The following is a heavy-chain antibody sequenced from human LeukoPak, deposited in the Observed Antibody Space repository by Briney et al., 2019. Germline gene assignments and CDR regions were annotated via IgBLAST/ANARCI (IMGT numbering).Heavy chain of an antibody. CDR3: ARDMYYYGSRSYRFDY. D-gene: IGHD3-10*01. J-gene: IGHJ4*02. V-gene: IGHV4-4*07. CDR2: THTSGST. Sequence: SETLSLTCTFSGGSITSYYWSWIRQPAGKGLEWIGRTHTSGSTNYNPSLKSRVTMSVDTSKNQFSLKLSSVTAADTAVYYCARDMYYYGSRSYRFDYWGQGTLVTVSS. CDR1: GGSITSYY.